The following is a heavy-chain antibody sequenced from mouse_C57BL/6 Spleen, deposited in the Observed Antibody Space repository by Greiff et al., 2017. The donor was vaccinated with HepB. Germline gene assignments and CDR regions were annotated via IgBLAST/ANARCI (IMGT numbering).Heavy chain of an antibody. V-gene: IGHV2-6*01. CDR2: IWGVGST. D-gene: IGHD2-5*01. CDR3: ATYYSNYGFAY. Sequence: VKLMESGPGLVAPSQSLSITCTVSGFSLTSYGVDWVRQSPGKGLEWLGVIWGVGSTNYNSALKSRLSISKDNSKSQVFLKMNSLQTDDTAMYYCATYYSNYGFAYWGQGTLVTVSA. J-gene: IGHJ3*01. CDR1: GFSLTSYG.